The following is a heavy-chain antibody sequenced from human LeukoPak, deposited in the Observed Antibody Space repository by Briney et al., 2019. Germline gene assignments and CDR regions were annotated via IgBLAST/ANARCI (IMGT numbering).Heavy chain of an antibody. CDR1: GGTFNSYA. V-gene: IGHV1-69*13. CDR3: ARGLGSGIVSLRYFDY. CDR2: IIPIFGTA. D-gene: IGHD3-10*01. J-gene: IGHJ4*02. Sequence: ASVKVSCKASGGTFNSYAISWVRQAPGQGREWMGGIIPIFGTANYAQKFQGRVTITADESTSTAYMELSSLRSEDTAMYYCARGLGSGIVSLRYFDYWGQGTLVTVSS.